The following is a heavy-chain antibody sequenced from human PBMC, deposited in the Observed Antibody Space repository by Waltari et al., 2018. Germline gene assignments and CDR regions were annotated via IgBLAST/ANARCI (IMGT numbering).Heavy chain of an antibody. CDR1: GGSFSGYY. CDR2: INHRGST. Sequence: QVQLQQWGAGLLKPSETLSLTCAVYGGSFSGYYWSWIRQPPGKGLEWIGEINHRGSTNYNPSLKSRVTISVDTSKNQFSLKLSSVTAADTAVYYCARAYGDYMDWYFDLWGRGTLVTVSS. CDR3: ARAYGDYMDWYFDL. J-gene: IGHJ2*01. D-gene: IGHD4-17*01. V-gene: IGHV4-34*01.